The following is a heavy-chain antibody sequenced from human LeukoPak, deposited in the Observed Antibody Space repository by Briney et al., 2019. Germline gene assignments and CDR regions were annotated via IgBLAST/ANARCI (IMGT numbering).Heavy chain of an antibody. V-gene: IGHV1-18*01. CDR2: ISAYNGNT. CDR3: ARYLAVAGTGYYYYYGMDV. D-gene: IGHD6-19*01. J-gene: IGHJ6*02. Sequence: ASVKVSCKASGYTFTSYGISWVRQAPGQGLEWIGWISAYNGNTNYAQKLQGRVTMTTDTSTSTAYMELRSLRSDDTAVYYCARYLAVAGTGYYYYYGMDVWGQGTTVTVSS. CDR1: GYTFTSYG.